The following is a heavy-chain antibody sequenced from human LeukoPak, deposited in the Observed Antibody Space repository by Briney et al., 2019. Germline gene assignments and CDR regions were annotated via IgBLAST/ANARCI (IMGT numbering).Heavy chain of an antibody. D-gene: IGHD3-10*01. CDR3: AKNMVRGVRYAFDI. Sequence: PGGSLRLSCAASGFTFSDYYMSWIRQAPGKGLEWVSYISSSGSTIYYADSVKGRFTISRDNAKNSLYLQMNSLRAEDTAVYYCAKNMVRGVRYAFDIWGQGTMVTVSS. V-gene: IGHV3-11*01. CDR2: ISSSGSTI. CDR1: GFTFSDYY. J-gene: IGHJ3*02.